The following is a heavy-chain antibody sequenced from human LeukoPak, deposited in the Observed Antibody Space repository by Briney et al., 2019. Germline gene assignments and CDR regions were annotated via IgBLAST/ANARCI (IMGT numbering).Heavy chain of an antibody. D-gene: IGHD3-3*01. Sequence: SVKVSCKASRFTSTSSAVQWVRQARGQRLEWIGWIVVGSGNTNYAQKFQERVTITRDMSTSTAYMELSSLRSEDTAVYYCAADTYYDFLSGWGLGDYWGQGTLVTVSS. V-gene: IGHV1-58*01. CDR3: AADTYYDFLSGWGLGDY. CDR2: IVVGSGNT. CDR1: RFTSTSSA. J-gene: IGHJ4*02.